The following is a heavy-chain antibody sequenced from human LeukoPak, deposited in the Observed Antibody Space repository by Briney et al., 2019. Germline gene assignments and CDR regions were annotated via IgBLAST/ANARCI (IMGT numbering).Heavy chain of an antibody. D-gene: IGHD2-21*02. CDR3: ARGHIDGLLLHAFDI. CDR1: GYTFTGYY. CDR2: INPNSGGT. Sequence: ASVKVSCKASGYTFTGYYMHWVRQAPGQGLEWMGWINPNSGGTNYAQKFQGRVTMTRDTSISTAYMELSRLRSDDTAVYYCARGHIDGLLLHAFDIWGQGTMVTVSS. V-gene: IGHV1-2*02. J-gene: IGHJ3*02.